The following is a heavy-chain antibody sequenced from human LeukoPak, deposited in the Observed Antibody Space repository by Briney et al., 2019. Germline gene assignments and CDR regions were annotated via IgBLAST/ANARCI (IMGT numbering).Heavy chain of an antibody. CDR1: GGTFSTYA. D-gene: IGHD2-8*01. V-gene: IGHV1-69*04. J-gene: IGHJ4*02. CDR2: IIPILGTT. CDR3: ARASRYCTTGVCPYYFDS. Sequence: SLKVSCKASGGTFSTYAISWVRQAPGQGLEWMGRIIPILGTTNYAQKFRGRLTITADKSTSTVYMDLSSLRSDDTAVYYCARASRYCTTGVCPYYFDSWGQGTLVTVSS.